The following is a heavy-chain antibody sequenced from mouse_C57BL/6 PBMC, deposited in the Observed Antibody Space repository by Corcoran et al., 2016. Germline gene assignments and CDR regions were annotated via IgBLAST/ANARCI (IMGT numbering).Heavy chain of an antibody. CDR2: INPNNGGT. V-gene: IGHV1-18*01. CDR3: ARRGSHFDY. Sequence: EVQLQQSGPELVKPGASVKIPCKASGYTFTDYNMDWVKQSHGKSLEWIGDINPNNGGTIYNQKFKGKATLTVDKSSSTAYMELRSLTSEDTAVYYCARRGSHFDYWGQGTTLTVSS. J-gene: IGHJ2*01. CDR1: GYTFTDYN.